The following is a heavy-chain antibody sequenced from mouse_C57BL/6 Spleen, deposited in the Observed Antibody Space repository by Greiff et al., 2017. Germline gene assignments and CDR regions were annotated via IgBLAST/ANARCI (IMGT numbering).Heavy chain of an antibody. V-gene: IGHV5-17*01. Sequence: LVESGGGLVKPGGSLKLSCAASGFTFSDYGMHWVRQAPEKGLEWVAYISSGSSTIYYADTVKGRFTISRDNAKNTLFLQMTSLRSEDTAMYYCERSIFYGSSYRDSMDYWGQGTSVTVSS. CDR1: GFTFSDYG. CDR3: ERSIFYGSSYRDSMDY. CDR2: ISSGSSTI. D-gene: IGHD1-1*01. J-gene: IGHJ4*01.